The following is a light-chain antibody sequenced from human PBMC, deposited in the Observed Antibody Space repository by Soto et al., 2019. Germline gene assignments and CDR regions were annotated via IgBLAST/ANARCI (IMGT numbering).Light chain of an antibody. Sequence: EVVMTQSPATLSVSPGERATLSCRASQSVSSNLAWYQQKPGQAPRLLIYGASTRATGGPARFSGSGSGTEFTLTISSLQSEDFAVYYCQHYNNWPPWTFGPGTKVEIK. CDR1: QSVSSN. J-gene: IGKJ1*01. CDR2: GAS. CDR3: QHYNNWPPWT. V-gene: IGKV3-15*01.